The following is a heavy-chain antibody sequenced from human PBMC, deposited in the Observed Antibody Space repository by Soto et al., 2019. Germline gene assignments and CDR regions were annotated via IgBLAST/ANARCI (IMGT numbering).Heavy chain of an antibody. V-gene: IGHV4-4*02. D-gene: IGHD2-2*01. J-gene: IGHJ4*02. Sequence: SETLSLTCAVSGGSISSSNWWSWVRQPPGKGLEWIGEIYHSGSTNYNPSLKSRVTISVDKSKNQFSLKLSSVTAADTAVYYCARRKEIVVVPAAMSNKKLRLSLFDYWGQGTLVTVSS. CDR2: IYHSGST. CDR1: GGSISSSNW. CDR3: ARRKEIVVVPAAMSNKKLRLSLFDY.